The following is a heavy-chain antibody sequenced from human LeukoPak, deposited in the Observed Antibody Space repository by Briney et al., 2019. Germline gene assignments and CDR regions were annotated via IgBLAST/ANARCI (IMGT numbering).Heavy chain of an antibody. Sequence: GASVKVSCKASGYTFTGYYMHWVRQAPGQGLEWMGWINPNSGGTNYPQKFQGRVTMTRDTSIRTASMELSRLRSDDTAVYYCARVRGIVVVPAARGNLDYWGQGTLVTVSS. CDR3: ARVRGIVVVPAARGNLDY. J-gene: IGHJ4*02. CDR2: INPNSGGT. D-gene: IGHD2-2*01. V-gene: IGHV1-2*02. CDR1: GYTFTGYY.